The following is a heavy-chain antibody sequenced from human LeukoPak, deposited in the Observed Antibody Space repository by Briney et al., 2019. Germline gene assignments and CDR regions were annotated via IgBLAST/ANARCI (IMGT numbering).Heavy chain of an antibody. CDR1: GFTFNYYA. J-gene: IGHJ6*02. V-gene: IGHV3-23*01. Sequence: GGSLRLSCAASGFTFNYYAMSWVRQAPGKGLEWVSTISNTGSDTYYADSVKGRFTISRDNSENTLYLQMNNLRAEDTAIHYCAKVPYSDYGSGRPPFMDVWGQGTTVAVSS. D-gene: IGHD3-10*01. CDR2: ISNTGSDT. CDR3: AKVPYSDYGSGRPPFMDV.